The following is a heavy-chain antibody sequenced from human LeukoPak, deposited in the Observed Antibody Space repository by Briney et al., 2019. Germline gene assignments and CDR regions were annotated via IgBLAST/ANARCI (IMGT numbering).Heavy chain of an antibody. Sequence: SETLSLTCTVSGGSISSGDYYWSWIRQPPGKGLEWIGYIYYSGSTYYNPSLKSRVTISVDTSKNQFSLKLSSVTAADTAVYYCARHGGVAGTSSFDYWGQGTLVTVSS. J-gene: IGHJ4*02. D-gene: IGHD6-19*01. CDR3: ARHGGVAGTSSFDY. CDR1: GGSISSGDYY. CDR2: IYYSGST. V-gene: IGHV4-30-4*01.